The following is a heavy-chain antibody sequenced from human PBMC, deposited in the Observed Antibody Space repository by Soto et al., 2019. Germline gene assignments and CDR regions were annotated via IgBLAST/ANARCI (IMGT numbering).Heavy chain of an antibody. J-gene: IGHJ4*02. CDR2: IFSDDEK. CDR3: ASAVDRAMSDVWFDF. CDR1: WFSLSNAKMG. D-gene: IGHD5-18*01. Sequence: QVTLRESGPVLVKPTEPLTLTCTVSWFSLSNAKMGVSWIRQPPGKALEWLAHIFSDDEKAYSTSLRSRLTISMVTSKSQVVLTMTNMDPVDTATFYCASAVDRAMSDVWFDFWGQGTLVTVSS. V-gene: IGHV2-26*01.